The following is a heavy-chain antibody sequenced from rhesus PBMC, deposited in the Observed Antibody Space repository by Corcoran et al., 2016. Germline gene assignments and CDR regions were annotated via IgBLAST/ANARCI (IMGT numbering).Heavy chain of an antibody. CDR1: GGSISGGYG. CDR3: ARDQYCTGSGCYALDS. Sequence: QVQLQESGPGLLKPSETLSLTCAVSGGSISGGYGWGWIRQPPGKGLEWIVSIYSSSGNTYYNPSLKSRVTISTDTSKNQFSLKLSSVTAADTAVYYCARDQYCTGSGCYALDSWGQGVVVTVSS. D-gene: IGHD2-21*01. V-gene: IGHV4S7*01. J-gene: IGHJ6*01. CDR2: IYSSSGNT.